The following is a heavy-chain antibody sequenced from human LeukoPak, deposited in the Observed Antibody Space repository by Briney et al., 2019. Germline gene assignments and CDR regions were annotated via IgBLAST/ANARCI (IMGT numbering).Heavy chain of an antibody. D-gene: IGHD1-7*01. V-gene: IGHV3-30*02. J-gene: IGHJ5*01. CDR2: IRFDGSDK. CDR1: GSTFNTYG. Sequence: GGSLRLSCAASGSTFNTYGMHWVRQAPGKGLEWVAFIRFDGSDKYYADSVKGRFTISRDTSKSTLYLQMNSLRGEDTAVHYCAKEWNNWNYENWFDSWGQGTLVTVSS. CDR3: AKEWNNWNYENWFDS.